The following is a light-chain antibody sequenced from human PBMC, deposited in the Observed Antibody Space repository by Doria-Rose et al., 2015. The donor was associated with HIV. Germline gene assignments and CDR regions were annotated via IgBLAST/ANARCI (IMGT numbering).Light chain of an antibody. CDR2: DVS. V-gene: IGLV2-14*03. J-gene: IGLJ3*02. CDR3: SSYTTSSTLV. Sequence: QSALTQPASVSGSPGQSTIISCTGTSTDVGGYNYVSWYQQHPGKAPKLMIYDVSNRPSGVSNRFSGSKSGNTASLTISGLQAEDEADYYCSSYTTSSTLVFGGGTKLTVL. CDR1: STDVGGYNY.